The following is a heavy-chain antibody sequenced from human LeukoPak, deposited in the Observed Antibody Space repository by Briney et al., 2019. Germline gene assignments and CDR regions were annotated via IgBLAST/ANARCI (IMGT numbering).Heavy chain of an antibody. CDR2: INPNSGGT. D-gene: IGHD6-19*01. Sequence: GASVKVSCKASGYTFTGYYMHWVRQAPGQGLEWMGWINPNSGGTNFAQKFQGRVTMTRDTSISTAYMELSRLRSDDTAVYYCAKAEPTIAVAGREFDIWGQGTMVTVSS. CDR1: GYTFTGYY. V-gene: IGHV1-2*02. CDR3: AKAEPTIAVAGREFDI. J-gene: IGHJ3*02.